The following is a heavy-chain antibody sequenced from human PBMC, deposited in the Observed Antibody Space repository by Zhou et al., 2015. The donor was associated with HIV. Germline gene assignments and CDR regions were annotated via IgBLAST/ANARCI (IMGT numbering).Heavy chain of an antibody. V-gene: IGHV1-69*02. Sequence: QVQLVQSGAEVKKPGSSVKVSCKASGGTFSSYTISWVRQAPGQGLEWMGRIIPILGIANYAQKFQGRVTITADKSTSTAYMELSSLRSEDTAVYYCARALRGLLYGMDVWGQGTTVTVSS. CDR2: IIPILGIA. J-gene: IGHJ6*02. CDR3: ARALRGLLYGMDV. CDR1: GGTFSSYT. D-gene: IGHD2/OR15-2a*01.